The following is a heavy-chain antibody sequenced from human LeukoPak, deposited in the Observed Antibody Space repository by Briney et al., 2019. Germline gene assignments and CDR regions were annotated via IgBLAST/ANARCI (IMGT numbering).Heavy chain of an antibody. D-gene: IGHD3-22*01. CDR1: GFTFSSYW. Sequence: GGSLRLSCAASGFTFSSYWMYWVRQAPGKGLVWVSRVNNGGTTSTYADSVKGRFTISRDNAKNTLYLQMSSLRAEDTAVYYCARGRDYPDSSGHYYGDYFDYWGQGTLVTVSS. J-gene: IGHJ4*02. CDR2: VNNGGTTS. CDR3: ARGRDYPDSSGHYYGDYFDY. V-gene: IGHV3-74*01.